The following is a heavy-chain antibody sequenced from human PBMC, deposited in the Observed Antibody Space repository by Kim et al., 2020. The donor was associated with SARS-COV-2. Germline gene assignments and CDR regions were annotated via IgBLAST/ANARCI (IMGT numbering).Heavy chain of an antibody. J-gene: IGHJ4*02. Sequence: GALRLSCAASGFTFSSYAMHWVRQAPGKGLEWVAVISYDGSNKYYADSVKGRFTISRDNSKNTLYLQMNSLRAEDTAVYYCARVWGWLQLFYWGQGTLVTVSS. CDR2: ISYDGSNK. CDR3: ARVWGWLQLFY. D-gene: IGHD5-12*01. CDR1: GFTFSSYA. V-gene: IGHV3-30-3*01.